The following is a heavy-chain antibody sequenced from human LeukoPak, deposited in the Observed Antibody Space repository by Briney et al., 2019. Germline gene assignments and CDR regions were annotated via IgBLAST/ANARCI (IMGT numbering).Heavy chain of an antibody. CDR3: ARDLAGPPQEAFDI. CDR2: IKQDGSAQ. CDR1: GFTFSDYW. V-gene: IGHV3-7*01. J-gene: IGHJ3*02. Sequence: GGSLRLSCAASGFTFSDYWMSWVRQAPGKGLEWVANIKQDGSAQYYVESVKGRFTIARDNAKNSLYLQMNSLRADDTAVYYCARDLAGPPQEAFDIWGQGTMVTVSS.